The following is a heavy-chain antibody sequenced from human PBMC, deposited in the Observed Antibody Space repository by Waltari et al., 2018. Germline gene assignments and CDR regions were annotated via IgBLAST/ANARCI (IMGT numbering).Heavy chain of an antibody. CDR1: GFTFSSYW. CDR2: INADGSIT. CDR3: VRDLSTIGHEFDY. J-gene: IGHJ4*02. V-gene: IGHV3-74*03. Sequence: EVQLVESGGGLVQPGGSLRLSCAVSGFTFSSYWMHWVRQAPGKGLVGVSQINADGSITTYAESVKARFTISRDNAKNTLYLQMNSLRADDTAMYYCVRDLSTIGHEFDYWGQGILVTVSS. D-gene: IGHD2-8*01.